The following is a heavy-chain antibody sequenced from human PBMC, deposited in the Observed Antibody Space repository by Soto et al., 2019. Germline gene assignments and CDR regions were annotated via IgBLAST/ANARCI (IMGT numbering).Heavy chain of an antibody. D-gene: IGHD3-10*01. CDR2: INPNSGNI. CDR1: GNTFTSYD. CDR3: ARGRASGSYYLLDY. V-gene: IGHV1-8*01. Sequence: ASVKVSCKASGNTFTSYDINWVRQATGHGLEWMGWINPNSGNIGYAQKFQGRVTMTGDTAIRTAYMEVSRLRSDDTAVYYCARGRASGSYYLLDYWGQGTLVTVYS. J-gene: IGHJ4*02.